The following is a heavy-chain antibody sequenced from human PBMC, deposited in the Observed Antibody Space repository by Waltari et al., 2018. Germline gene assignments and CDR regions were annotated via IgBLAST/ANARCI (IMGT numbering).Heavy chain of an antibody. CDR3: ARGGYYDSRNDAFDI. CDR1: GFTVSSNY. V-gene: IGHV3-53*01. D-gene: IGHD3-22*01. CDR2: IYSGGST. J-gene: IGHJ3*02. Sequence: EVQLVESGGGLLQPGGSLRPSCAASGFTVSSNYMSWVRQAPGKGLEWVSFIYSGGSTYYADSVKGRFTISRDNSKNTLYLQMNSLRAEDTAVYYCARGGYYDSRNDAFDIWGQGTMVTVSS.